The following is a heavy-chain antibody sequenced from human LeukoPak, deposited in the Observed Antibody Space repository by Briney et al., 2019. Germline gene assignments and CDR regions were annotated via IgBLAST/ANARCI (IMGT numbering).Heavy chain of an antibody. CDR3: AKSSYYDSSGYYREYYFDY. Sequence: GGSLRLSCAASGFTSSSYAMSWVRQAPGKGLEWVSAISGGGGSTHYADSVKGRFTISRDNSKNTLYLQMSSLRAGDTAVYYCAKSSYYDSSGYYREYYFDYWGQGTLATVSS. D-gene: IGHD3-22*01. CDR2: ISGGGGST. CDR1: GFTSSSYA. J-gene: IGHJ4*02. V-gene: IGHV3-23*01.